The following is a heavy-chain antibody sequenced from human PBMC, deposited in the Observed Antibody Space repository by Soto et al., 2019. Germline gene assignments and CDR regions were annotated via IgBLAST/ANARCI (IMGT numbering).Heavy chain of an antibody. D-gene: IGHD5-18*01. J-gene: IGHJ6*02. CDR3: ARDLNTAVAQIYYYYGMDV. CDR1: GGTFSSYA. Sequence: SVKVSCKASGGTFSSYAISWVRQAPGQGLEWMGGIIPIFGTANYAQKFQGRVTITADESTSTAYMELSSLRSEDTAVYYCARDLNTAVAQIYYYYGMDVWGQGTTVTVSS. CDR2: IIPIFGTA. V-gene: IGHV1-69*13.